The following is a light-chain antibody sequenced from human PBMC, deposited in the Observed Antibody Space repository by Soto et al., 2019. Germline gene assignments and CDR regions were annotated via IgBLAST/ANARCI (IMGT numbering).Light chain of an antibody. J-gene: IGKJ1*01. V-gene: IGKV1-5*03. CDR1: QTISSW. CDR2: KAS. CDR3: QHYNSYAAA. Sequence: DIQVTQSPSTLSASVGDRVTIPCRASQTISSWLAWYQQKPGKAPKLLIYKASTLKSGVPSRFSGSGSGTEFTLTISSLQPDAFATYYCQHYNSYAAACGQGTKV.